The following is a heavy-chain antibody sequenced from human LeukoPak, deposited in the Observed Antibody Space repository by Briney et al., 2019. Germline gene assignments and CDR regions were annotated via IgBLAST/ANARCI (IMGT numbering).Heavy chain of an antibody. CDR1: GFTFSHAW. D-gene: IGHD6-19*01. Sequence: GGPLRLPCAPSGFTFSHAWMTWLPQAPGRGLGWVGRIKSEISGGTTDYAAPVKGRFTISRVDSRNTLYLQMNSLKTEDTAVYYCTTDHYIAVTGAAKFDYWGQGTLVTVSS. J-gene: IGHJ4*02. V-gene: IGHV3-15*01. CDR3: TTDHYIAVTGAAKFDY. CDR2: IKSEISGGTT.